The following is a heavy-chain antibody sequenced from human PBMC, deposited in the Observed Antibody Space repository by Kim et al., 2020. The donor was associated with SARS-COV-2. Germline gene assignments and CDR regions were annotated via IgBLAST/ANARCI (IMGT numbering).Heavy chain of an antibody. Sequence: SETLSLTCTVSGGSISSSSYYWGWIRQPPGKGLEWIGSIYYSGSTYYNPSLKSRVTISVDTSKNQFSLKLSSVTAADTAVYYCARRVVVTANFDYWGQGT. D-gene: IGHD2-21*02. CDR3: ARRVVVTANFDY. CDR1: GGSISSSSYY. CDR2: IYYSGST. J-gene: IGHJ4*02. V-gene: IGHV4-39*01.